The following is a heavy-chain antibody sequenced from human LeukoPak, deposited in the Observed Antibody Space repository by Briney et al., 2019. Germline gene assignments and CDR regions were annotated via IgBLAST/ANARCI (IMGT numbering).Heavy chain of an antibody. V-gene: IGHV3-23*01. D-gene: IGHD5-12*01. Sequence: GGSLRLSCAASGFTFSSYAMSWVRQAPGKGLEWVSAISGSDDNTYYADSEKGRFTISRDNSKNTLYLQMNSLRAEDTAVYYCAKDNYRGYYIDYWGQGTLVTVSS. CDR1: GFTFSSYA. CDR3: AKDNYRGYYIDY. J-gene: IGHJ4*02. CDR2: ISGSDDNT.